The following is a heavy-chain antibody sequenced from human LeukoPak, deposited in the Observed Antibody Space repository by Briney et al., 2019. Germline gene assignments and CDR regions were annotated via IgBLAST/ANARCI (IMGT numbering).Heavy chain of an antibody. CDR3: AREVAYCGGDCYPSLDY. D-gene: IGHD2-21*02. CDR2: INPSGGST. CDR1: GYTFTSYY. Sequence: ASVKVSCKASGYTFTSYYMHWVRQAPGQGLEWMGIINPSGGSTSYAQKFQGRVTMTRDTSTSTVYMELGSLRSEDTAVYYCAREVAYCGGDCYPSLDYWGQGTLVTVSS. V-gene: IGHV1-46*01. J-gene: IGHJ4*02.